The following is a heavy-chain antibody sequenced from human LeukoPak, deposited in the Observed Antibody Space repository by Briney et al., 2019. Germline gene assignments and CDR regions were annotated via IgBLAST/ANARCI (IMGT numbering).Heavy chain of an antibody. D-gene: IGHD6-19*01. CDR3: ARGTRIVVPGRPYFDY. Sequence: GGSLRLSCAASGFTFSSYSMNWVRQAPGKGLEWVSYISSSSSTIYYADSVKGRFTISRDNAKNSLYLQMNSLRAEDTAVYYCARGTRIVVPGRPYFDYWGQGTLVTFSS. CDR1: GFTFSSYS. V-gene: IGHV3-48*01. CDR2: ISSSSSTI. J-gene: IGHJ4*02.